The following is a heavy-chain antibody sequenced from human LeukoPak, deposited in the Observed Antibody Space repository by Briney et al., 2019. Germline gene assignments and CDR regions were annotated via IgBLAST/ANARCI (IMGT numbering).Heavy chain of an antibody. CDR2: IYSGGST. CDR3: ARYPVRLGSAPVDAFDI. CDR1: GFTVSSNY. Sequence: GGSLRLSCAASGFTVSSNYMSWVRQAPGKGLEWDSVIYSGGSTYYADSVKGRFTISRDNSKNTLYLQMNSLRAEDTAVYYCARYPVRLGSAPVDAFDIWGQGTMVTVSS. V-gene: IGHV3-53*01. D-gene: IGHD3-10*01. J-gene: IGHJ3*02.